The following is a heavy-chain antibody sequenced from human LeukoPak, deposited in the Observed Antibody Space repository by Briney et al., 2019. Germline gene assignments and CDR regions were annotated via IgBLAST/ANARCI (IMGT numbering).Heavy chain of an antibody. Sequence: GRSLRLXCAASGFPFSSYGMHWGRQAPGRGLEWVAIIWYDGSNKYYADSVKGRFTISRDNSKNTLYLQMNSLRAEDTAVYYCAKDISYYDSSGSGPDYWGQGTLVTVSS. CDR3: AKDISYYDSSGSGPDY. D-gene: IGHD3-22*01. CDR2: IWYDGSNK. J-gene: IGHJ4*02. V-gene: IGHV3-33*06. CDR1: GFPFSSYG.